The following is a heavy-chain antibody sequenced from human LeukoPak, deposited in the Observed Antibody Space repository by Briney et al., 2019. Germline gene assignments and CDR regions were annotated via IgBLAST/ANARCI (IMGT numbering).Heavy chain of an antibody. CDR1: GFTFSSYA. CDR3: AKDPGVGGYDPEGSFDY. J-gene: IGHJ4*02. CDR2: ISGSGGST. Sequence: GSLRLSCAASGFTFSSYAMSWVRQAPGKGLEWVSAISGSGGSTYYADSVKGRFTISRDNSKNTLYLQMNSLRAEDTAVYYCAKDPGVGGYDPEGSFDYWGQGTLVTVSS. V-gene: IGHV3-23*01. D-gene: IGHD5-12*01.